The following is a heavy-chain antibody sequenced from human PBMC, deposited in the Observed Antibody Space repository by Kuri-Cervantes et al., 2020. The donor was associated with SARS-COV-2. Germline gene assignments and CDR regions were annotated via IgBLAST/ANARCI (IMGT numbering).Heavy chain of an antibody. CDR2: IIPIFGTA. V-gene: IGHV1-69*13. CDR1: GGTFSSYA. Sequence: SVKVSCKASGGTFSSYAISWVRQAPGQGLEWMGGIIPIFGTANYAQKFQGRVTITADESTSTGYMELSSLRSEDTAVYYCARDLTWYYDFSEPEQLRTNWFDPWGQGTLVTVSS. J-gene: IGHJ5*02. D-gene: IGHD3-3*01. CDR3: ARDLTWYYDFSEPEQLRTNWFDP.